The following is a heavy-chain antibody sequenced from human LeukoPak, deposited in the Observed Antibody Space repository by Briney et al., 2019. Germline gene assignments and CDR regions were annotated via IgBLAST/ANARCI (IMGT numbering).Heavy chain of an antibody. CDR1: GFTFSSYS. CDR3: ARERDTAMGEHGMDV. V-gene: IGHV3-21*01. Sequence: GGSLRLSCAASGFTFSSYSINWVRQAPGKGLEWVSSISSSSSYIYYADSVKGRFTISRDNAKNSLYLQMNSLRAEDTAVYYCARERDTAMGEHGMDVWGQGTTVTVSS. CDR2: ISSSSSYI. D-gene: IGHD5-18*01. J-gene: IGHJ6*02.